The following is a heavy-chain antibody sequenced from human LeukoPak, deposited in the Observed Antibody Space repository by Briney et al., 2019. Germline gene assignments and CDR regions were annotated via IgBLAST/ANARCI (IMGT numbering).Heavy chain of an antibody. D-gene: IGHD5-18*01. V-gene: IGHV4-39*02. CDR3: ARDVGLYGYSYGTIDY. CDR2: FSYSGNI. CDR1: GASINSGTYY. Sequence: SETLSLTCTVSGASINSGTYYWGWVRQPPGKGLEWIGTFSYSGNIYYNPSLKSRVTISVDMSKNQFSLELTSVTAADTAVYYCARDVGLYGYSYGTIDYWGQGTLVTVSS. J-gene: IGHJ4*02.